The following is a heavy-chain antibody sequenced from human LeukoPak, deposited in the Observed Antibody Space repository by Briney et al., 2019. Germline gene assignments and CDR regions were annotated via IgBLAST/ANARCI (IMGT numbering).Heavy chain of an antibody. J-gene: IGHJ4*02. CDR2: INPNSGGT. V-gene: IGHV1-2*02. Sequence: GASVKVSCKASGYTITGYYIHWVRQAPGQGLEWMGWINPNSGGTNYAQKFQGRVTMTRDTSISTAYMELSRLRSDDTAVYYCARLSDLGYFDYWGQGTLVTVSS. CDR3: ARLSDLGYFDY. CDR1: GYTITGYY.